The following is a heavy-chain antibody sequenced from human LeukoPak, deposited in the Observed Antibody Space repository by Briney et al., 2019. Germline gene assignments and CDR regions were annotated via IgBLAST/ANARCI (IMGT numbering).Heavy chain of an antibody. J-gene: IGHJ4*02. CDR1: GGSISSSSYY. V-gene: IGHV4-39*01. CDR3: ARHKVGATRPEIFDY. Sequence: SETLSLTCTVSGGSISSSSYYWGWIRQPPGKGLEWIGSIYYSGSTYYNPCLKSRVTISVDTSKNQFSLKLSSVTAADTAVYYCARHKVGATRPEIFDYWGQGTLVTVSS. CDR2: IYYSGST. D-gene: IGHD1-26*01.